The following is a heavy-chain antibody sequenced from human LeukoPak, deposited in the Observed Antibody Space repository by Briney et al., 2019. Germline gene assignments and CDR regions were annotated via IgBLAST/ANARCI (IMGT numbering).Heavy chain of an antibody. Sequence: TGRSQRLSCAASGFTFSSYAMHWVRQAPGKGLEWVAVISYDGSNKYYADSVKGRFTISRDNSKNTLYLQMNSLRAEDTAVYYCARDTHYDILTGPFDYWGQGTLVTVSS. V-gene: IGHV3-30*04. J-gene: IGHJ4*02. CDR2: ISYDGSNK. CDR3: ARDTHYDILTGPFDY. CDR1: GFTFSSYA. D-gene: IGHD3-9*01.